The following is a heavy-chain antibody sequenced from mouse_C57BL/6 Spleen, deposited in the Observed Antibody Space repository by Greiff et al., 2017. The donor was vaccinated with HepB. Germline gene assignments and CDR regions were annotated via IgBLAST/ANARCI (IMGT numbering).Heavy chain of an antibody. D-gene: IGHD1-1*01. CDR3: ARVGSAWFAY. Sequence: EVQLQESGPGMVKPSQSLSLTCTVTGYSITSGYDWHWIRHFPGNKLEWMGYISYSGSTNYNPSLKSRISITHDTSKNHFFLKLNSVATEDTATYYCARVGSAWFAYWGQGTLVTVSA. CDR2: ISYSGST. J-gene: IGHJ3*01. CDR1: GYSITSGYD. V-gene: IGHV3-1*01.